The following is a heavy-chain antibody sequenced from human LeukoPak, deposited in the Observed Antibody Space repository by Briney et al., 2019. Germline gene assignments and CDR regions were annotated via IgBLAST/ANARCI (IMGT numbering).Heavy chain of an antibody. D-gene: IGHD3-3*01. CDR2: ISAYNGNT. CDR1: GYTFTSYG. V-gene: IGHV1-18*01. Sequence: GASVKVSCKASGYTFTSYGISWVRQAPGQGLEWMGWISAYNGNTNYAQKLQGRVTMTTDTSTSTAYMELSSLRSEDTAVYYCAAGNFWSGYYRYYFDYWGQGTLVTVSS. J-gene: IGHJ4*02. CDR3: AAGNFWSGYYRYYFDY.